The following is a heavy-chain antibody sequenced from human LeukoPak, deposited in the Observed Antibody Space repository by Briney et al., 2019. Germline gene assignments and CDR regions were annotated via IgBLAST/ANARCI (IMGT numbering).Heavy chain of an antibody. CDR3: ARDGRSVVRGTYYYYYGMDV. D-gene: IGHD3-10*01. CDR2: ISAYNGNT. V-gene: IGHV1-18*01. CDR1: GYTLTSYG. Sequence: ASVKVSCKASGYTLTSYGISWGRQAPGQGLEWMGWISAYNGNTNYAQKLQGRVTMTTDTSTSTAYMELRSLISDDTAVYYCARDGRSVVRGTYYYYYGMDVWGQGTTVTVSS. J-gene: IGHJ6*02.